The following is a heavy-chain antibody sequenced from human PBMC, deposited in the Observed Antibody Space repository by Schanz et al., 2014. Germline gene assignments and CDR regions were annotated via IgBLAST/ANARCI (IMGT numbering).Heavy chain of an antibody. Sequence: QVQLVQSGTEVKKPGASVKVSCKASGYTFTGYYMHWVRQAPGQGLEWMGWINGYNGHTLYAQKFQGRVTMTTDTSTSTSYMELTSLRSDDTAVYYCARDQSPYTNSSDVRYFDYWGQGSLXTVSS. CDR1: GYTFTGYY. CDR2: INGYNGHT. J-gene: IGHJ4*02. D-gene: IGHD6-6*01. CDR3: ARDQSPYTNSSDVRYFDY. V-gene: IGHV1-18*04.